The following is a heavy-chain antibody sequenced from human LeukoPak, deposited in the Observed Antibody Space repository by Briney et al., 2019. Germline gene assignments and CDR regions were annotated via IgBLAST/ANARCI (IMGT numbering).Heavy chain of an antibody. CDR3: ARHPSYTRGWPLDF. D-gene: IGHD6-19*01. CDR2: IYPGNSET. V-gene: IGHV5-51*01. J-gene: IGHJ4*02. Sequence: GESLKISCKGSGYSFTNYWIGWVRQMPGKGLEWMGIIYPGNSETRYSPSFQGQVTISADKSISTAYLQWNSLKASDTAMYYCARHPSYTRGWPLDFWGQGTLVTVSS. CDR1: GYSFTNYW.